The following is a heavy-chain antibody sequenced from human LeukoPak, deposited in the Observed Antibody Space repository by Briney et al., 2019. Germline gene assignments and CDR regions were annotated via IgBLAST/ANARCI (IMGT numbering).Heavy chain of an antibody. V-gene: IGHV4-4*07. CDR1: GGSISSYY. J-gene: IGHJ6*02. Sequence: SETLSLTCTVSGGSISSYYWSWIRQPAGKGLEWIGRIYTSGSTNYNPSLKSRVTMSVDTSKNQFSLKLSSVTAADTAVYYCARDAITMVRGVTTTEDYYYYGMDVWGQGTTVTVSS. CDR3: ARDAITMVRGVTTTEDYYYYGMDV. D-gene: IGHD3-10*01. CDR2: IYTSGST.